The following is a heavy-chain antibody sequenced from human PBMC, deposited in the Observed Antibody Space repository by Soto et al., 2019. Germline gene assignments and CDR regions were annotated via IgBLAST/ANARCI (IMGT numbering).Heavy chain of an antibody. CDR1: GYSFTGYW. D-gene: IGHD3-10*01. V-gene: IGHV5-51*01. Sequence: GESLKISCKGSGYSFTGYWIGWVRQMPGKGLEWMGIIYPGDSDTRYSPSFRGQVTISADKSISTAYLQWSSLKASDTAMYYCAGGGVRGVITRTRDYYGMDVWGQGTTVTVSS. CDR3: AGGGVRGVITRTRDYYGMDV. J-gene: IGHJ6*02. CDR2: IYPGDSDT.